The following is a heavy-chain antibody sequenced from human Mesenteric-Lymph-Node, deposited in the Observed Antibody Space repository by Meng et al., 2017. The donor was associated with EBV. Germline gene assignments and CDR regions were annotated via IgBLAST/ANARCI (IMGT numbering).Heavy chain of an antibody. CDR3: AGGGLTVFDY. Sequence: VECGGGLLRPGGSLILSCVASGCIYCDYCMSWHRLVSGEGLDWVSCISSSGSTIHCTDTVKGRFTISRDNAKNSLYLQMNSLIAEDXAVYYCAGGGLTVFDYWGQGTLVTVSS. V-gene: IGHV3-11*01. D-gene: IGHD3-16*01. CDR1: GCIYCDYC. J-gene: IGHJ4*02. CDR2: ISSSGSTI.